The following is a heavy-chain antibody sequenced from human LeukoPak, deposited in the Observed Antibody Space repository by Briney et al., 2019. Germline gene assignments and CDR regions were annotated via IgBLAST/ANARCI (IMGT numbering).Heavy chain of an antibody. CDR2: ISGSGGST. CDR3: AEDKGVGATHYYYYYGMDV. V-gene: IGHV3-23*01. D-gene: IGHD1-26*01. J-gene: IGHJ6*02. CDR1: GFTFSSYA. Sequence: PGGSLRLSCAASGFTFSSYAMSWVRQAPGKGLEWVSAISGSGGSTYYADSVKGRFTISRDNSKNTLYLQMNSLRAEDTAVYYCAEDKGVGATHYYYYYGMDVWGQGTTVTVSS.